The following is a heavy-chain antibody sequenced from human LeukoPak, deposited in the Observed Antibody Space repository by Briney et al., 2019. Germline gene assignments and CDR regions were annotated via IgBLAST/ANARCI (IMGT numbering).Heavy chain of an antibody. Sequence: SETLSLTCAVYGGSFSGYYWSWIRQPPGKGLEWIGEINHSGSTNYNPSLKSRVTISVDTSKNQFSLKLSSVTAADTAVYYCARIKPLAGYCSSTSCYLSRYYFDCWGQGTLVTVSS. CDR3: ARIKPLAGYCSSTSCYLSRYYFDC. CDR2: INHSGST. V-gene: IGHV4-34*01. CDR1: GGSFSGYY. J-gene: IGHJ4*02. D-gene: IGHD2-2*01.